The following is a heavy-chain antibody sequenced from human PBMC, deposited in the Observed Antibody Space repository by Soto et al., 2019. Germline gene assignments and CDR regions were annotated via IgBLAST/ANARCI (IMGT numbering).Heavy chain of an antibody. CDR2: INHSGST. CDR1: GGSFSGYY. Sequence: QVQLQQWGAGLLKPSETLSLTCAVYGGSFSGYYWSWIRQPPGKGLEWIGEINHSGSTNYNPSLKSRVTISVDTPKNQFSLKLSSVTAADTAVYYCARGRYGSGSYYTYWGQGTLVTVSS. CDR3: ARGRYGSGSYYTY. J-gene: IGHJ4*02. D-gene: IGHD3-10*01. V-gene: IGHV4-34*01.